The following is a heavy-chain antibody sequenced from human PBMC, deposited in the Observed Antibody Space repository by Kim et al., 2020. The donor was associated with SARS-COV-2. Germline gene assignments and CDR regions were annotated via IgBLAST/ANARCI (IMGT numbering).Heavy chain of an antibody. Sequence: YADSVKGRFSSSRDNSQSTLYLQMNSLRAEDTAVYYCAKVAMIRGRYFDSWGQGTLVTVSS. J-gene: IGHJ4*02. V-gene: IGHV3-23*01. D-gene: IGHD3-10*01. CDR3: AKVAMIRGRYFDS.